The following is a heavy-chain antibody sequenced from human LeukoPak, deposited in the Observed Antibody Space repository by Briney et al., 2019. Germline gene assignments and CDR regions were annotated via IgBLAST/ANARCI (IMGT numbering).Heavy chain of an antibody. V-gene: IGHV4-59*01. Sequence: SETLPLTCTVSGGSISSYYWSWIRQPPGKGLEWIGYIYYSGSTNYNPSLKSRVTISVDTSKNQFSLKLSSVTAADTAVYYCARGGPATANFDYWGQGTLVTVSS. CDR2: IYYSGST. D-gene: IGHD2-2*01. CDR1: GGSISSYY. CDR3: ARGGPATANFDY. J-gene: IGHJ4*02.